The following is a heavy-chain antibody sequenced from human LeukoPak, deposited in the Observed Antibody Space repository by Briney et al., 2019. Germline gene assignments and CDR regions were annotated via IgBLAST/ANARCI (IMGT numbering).Heavy chain of an antibody. J-gene: IGHJ4*02. D-gene: IGHD6-13*01. CDR2: ISWNSGSI. V-gene: IGHV3-9*01. CDR1: GFTFDDYA. CDR3: AKDIEYSSSW. Sequence: GGSLRLSCAASGFTFDDYAMHWVRQAPGKGLEWVSGISWNSGSIGYADPVKGRFTISRDNAKNSLYLQMNSLRAEDTALYYCAKDIEYSSSWWGQGTLVTVSS.